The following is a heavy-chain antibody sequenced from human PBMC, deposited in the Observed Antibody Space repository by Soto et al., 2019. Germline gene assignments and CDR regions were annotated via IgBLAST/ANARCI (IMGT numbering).Heavy chain of an antibody. CDR2: IWYGGNNK. Sequence: QVQLVESGGAVVQPGRSLRLSCAASGFTFSTFGMHWVRQAPGKGLEWVAVIWYGGNNKYYADSVKGRFAISRDNSKNTLYLQMNSLRAEDTAVYYCARDNNFSDSTGSTQGQALDIWGQGTMVTVSS. J-gene: IGHJ3*02. D-gene: IGHD3-22*01. CDR3: ARDNNFSDSTGSTQGQALDI. CDR1: GFTFSTFG. V-gene: IGHV3-33*01.